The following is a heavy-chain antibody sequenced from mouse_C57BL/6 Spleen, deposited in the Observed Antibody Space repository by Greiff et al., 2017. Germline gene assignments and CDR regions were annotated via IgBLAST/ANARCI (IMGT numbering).Heavy chain of an antibody. J-gene: IGHJ2*01. Sequence: EVKLMESGPELVKPGASVKISCKASGYSFTGYYMNWVKQSPEKSLEWIGEINPSTGGTTYNQKFKAKATLTVDKSSSTAYMQLKSLTSEDSAVYYCARIGYDGYFDYWGQGTTLTVSS. CDR1: GYSFTGYY. CDR3: ARIGYDGYFDY. CDR2: INPSTGGT. V-gene: IGHV1-42*01. D-gene: IGHD2-3*01.